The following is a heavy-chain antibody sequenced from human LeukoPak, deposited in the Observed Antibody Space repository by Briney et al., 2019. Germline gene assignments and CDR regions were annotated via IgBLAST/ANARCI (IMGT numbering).Heavy chain of an antibody. J-gene: IGHJ5*02. Sequence: SETLSLTCTVSGGSISSGSYYWSWIRQPAGKGLEWIGRIYTSGSTNYNPSLKSRVTISVDTSKNQFSLKLSSVTAADTAVYYCARGQPGDWFDPWGQGTLVTVSS. CDR1: GGSISSGSYY. V-gene: IGHV4-61*02. CDR3: ARGQPGDWFDP. D-gene: IGHD4-17*01. CDR2: IYTSGST.